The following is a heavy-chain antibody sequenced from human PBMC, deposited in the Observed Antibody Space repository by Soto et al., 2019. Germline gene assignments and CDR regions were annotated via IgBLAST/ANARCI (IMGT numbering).Heavy chain of an antibody. CDR3: ARGRSTSGYPNFDP. CDR1: GGSITTGDYS. Sequence: QLQLQESGSGQVKPSQTLSLTCAVSGGSITTGDYSWNWIRQPPGRGLEWVGYIYDSGSTYYNPSLKSRATSSVDRSKNHFSLKLSSVTAADTAVYYCARGRSTSGYPNFDPWGQGTLVTVSS. V-gene: IGHV4-30-2*01. D-gene: IGHD3-22*01. J-gene: IGHJ5*02. CDR2: IYDSGST.